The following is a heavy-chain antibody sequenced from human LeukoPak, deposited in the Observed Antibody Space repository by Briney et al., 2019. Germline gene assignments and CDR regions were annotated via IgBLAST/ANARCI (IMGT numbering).Heavy chain of an antibody. Sequence: SETLSLTCAVYGGSFSGYYWSWIRQPPGKGLEWIGEINHSGSTNYNPSLKSRVTISVDTSKNQFSLKLSSVTAADTAVYYCARRTALQGYCSGGSCYATVLYYYYGMDVWDQGTTVTVSS. CDR1: GGSFSGYY. V-gene: IGHV4-34*01. CDR3: ARRTALQGYCSGGSCYATVLYYYYGMDV. J-gene: IGHJ6*02. CDR2: INHSGST. D-gene: IGHD2-15*01.